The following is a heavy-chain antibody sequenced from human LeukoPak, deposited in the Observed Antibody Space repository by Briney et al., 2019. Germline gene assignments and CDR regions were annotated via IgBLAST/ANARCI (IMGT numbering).Heavy chain of an antibody. CDR3: ARESGVAAFDI. V-gene: IGHV3-30*19. D-gene: IGHD3-3*01. Sequence: GGSLRLSCAASGFTFSSYGMHWVRQAPGKGLEWVAVISYDGSNKYYADSVKGRFTISRDNSKNTLYLQMNSLRAEDTAVYYCARESGVAAFDIWGQGTMVTVSS. J-gene: IGHJ3*02. CDR2: ISYDGSNK. CDR1: GFTFSSYG.